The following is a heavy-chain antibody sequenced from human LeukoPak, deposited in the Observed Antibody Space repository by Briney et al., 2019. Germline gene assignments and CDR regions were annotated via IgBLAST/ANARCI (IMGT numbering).Heavy chain of an antibody. J-gene: IGHJ4*02. CDR1: GFTFSSYS. Sequence: GGSLRLSCAASGFTFSSYSMNWVRQAPGKGLEWVSSISSSSSYIYYADSAKGRFTISRDNAKNSLYLQMNSLRAEDTAVYYCARDWGVTPAYWGQGTLVTVSS. CDR3: ARDWGVTPAY. CDR2: ISSSSSYI. V-gene: IGHV3-21*01. D-gene: IGHD3-16*01.